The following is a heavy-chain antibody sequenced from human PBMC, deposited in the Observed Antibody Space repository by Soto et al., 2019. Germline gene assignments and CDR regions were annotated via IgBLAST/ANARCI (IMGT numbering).Heavy chain of an antibody. CDR2: IYYTGNT. V-gene: IGHV4-31*03. CDR3: ARDISNFRNYYYAMDV. J-gene: IGHJ6*02. CDR1: GGSVSSGSYY. Sequence: SETLSLTCTVSGGSVSSGSYYWSWIRQHPGRGLEWIGYIYYTGNTYYNPSLKSRLAISVDTSKNQFSLKLTSVTAADTAVYYCARDISNFRNYYYAMDVWGQGTTVTVSS. D-gene: IGHD4-4*01.